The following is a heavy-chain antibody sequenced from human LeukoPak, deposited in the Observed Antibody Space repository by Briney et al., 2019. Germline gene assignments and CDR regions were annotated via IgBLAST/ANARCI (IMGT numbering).Heavy chain of an antibody. Sequence: PGGSLRLSCAASGFTIYDYAMHWVRQAPGKGLEWVSGINWNSGFIAYADSVKGRFTISRDNAKNSLYLQMNSLRAEDTALYYCTKGSWSPRGFNWFDPWGQGTLVTVSS. J-gene: IGHJ5*01. D-gene: IGHD2-8*01. V-gene: IGHV3-9*01. CDR2: INWNSGFI. CDR3: TKGSWSPRGFNWFDP. CDR1: GFTIYDYA.